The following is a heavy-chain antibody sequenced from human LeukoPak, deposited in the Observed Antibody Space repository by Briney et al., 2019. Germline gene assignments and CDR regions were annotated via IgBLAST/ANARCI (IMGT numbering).Heavy chain of an antibody. J-gene: IGHJ4*02. CDR2: SSGSGGTT. D-gene: IGHD5-24*01. CDR1: GFTFSSYA. Sequence: GGSLRLSCAASGFTFSSYAMSWVRQPPGKGLEWVSASSGSGGTTYYADSVKGRFTISRDNSKNTLCLQVNSLRAEDTAVYYCAKGVDSYNYYFDYWGQGTLVTVSS. CDR3: AKGVDSYNYYFDY. V-gene: IGHV3-23*01.